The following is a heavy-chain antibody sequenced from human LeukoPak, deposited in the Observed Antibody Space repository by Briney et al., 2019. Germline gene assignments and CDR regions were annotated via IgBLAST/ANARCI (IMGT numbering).Heavy chain of an antibody. Sequence: SETLSLTCTVSGGSVSSGSYYWSWIRQPPGKGLEWIGYIYYSGSTNYNPSLKSRVTISVDTSKNQFSLKLSSVTAADTAVYYCARVTRSGSYYYYYGMDVWGQGTTVTVSS. CDR3: ARVTRSGSYYYYYGMDV. CDR2: IYYSGST. D-gene: IGHD1-26*01. CDR1: GGSVSSGSYY. V-gene: IGHV4-61*01. J-gene: IGHJ6*02.